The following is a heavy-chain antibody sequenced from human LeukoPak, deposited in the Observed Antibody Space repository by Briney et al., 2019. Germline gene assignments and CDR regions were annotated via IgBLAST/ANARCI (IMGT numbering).Heavy chain of an antibody. CDR1: GYTFTSYG. CDR3: ARAVVVPAASYYYYYYYMDV. D-gene: IGHD2-2*01. Sequence: GASVKVSCKASGYTFTSYGISWVRQAPGQGLEWMGWISAFNGNTNYAQKLQGRVTMTTDTSTSTAYMELRSLRSDDTAVYYCARAVVVPAASYYYYYYYMDVWGKGTTVTISS. CDR2: ISAFNGNT. J-gene: IGHJ6*03. V-gene: IGHV1-18*01.